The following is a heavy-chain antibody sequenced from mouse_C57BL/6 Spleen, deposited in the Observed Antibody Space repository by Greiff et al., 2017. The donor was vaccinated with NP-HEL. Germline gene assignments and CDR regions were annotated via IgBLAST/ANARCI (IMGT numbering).Heavy chain of an antibody. J-gene: IGHJ1*03. CDR2: INPSSGYT. CDR3: ARSQYYYGSSYGWYFDV. CDR1: GYTFTSYT. D-gene: IGHD1-1*01. Sequence: VQLQQSGAELARPGASVKMSCKASGYTFTSYTMHWVKQRPGQGLEWIGYINPSSGYTKYNQKFKDKATLTADKSSSTAYMQLSSLTSEDSAVYYCARSQYYYGSSYGWYFDVWGTGTTVTVSS. V-gene: IGHV1-4*01.